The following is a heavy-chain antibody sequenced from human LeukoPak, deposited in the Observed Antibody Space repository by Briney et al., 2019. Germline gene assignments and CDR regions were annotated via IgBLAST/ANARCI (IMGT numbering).Heavy chain of an antibody. V-gene: IGHV3-21*06. J-gene: IGHJ4*02. D-gene: IGHD3-16*01. CDR1: GFTFSDYD. CDR3: GRAFPPLRTSSAGDL. Sequence: GGSLRLSCSASGFTFSDYDMNWIRQAPGKGLEWISAISGRSSHTYYGDSVKGRFSISRDNAKNLLYLQMNGLGAEDTTVYYCGRAFPPLRTSSAGDLWGQGTLVTVSS. CDR2: ISGRSSHT.